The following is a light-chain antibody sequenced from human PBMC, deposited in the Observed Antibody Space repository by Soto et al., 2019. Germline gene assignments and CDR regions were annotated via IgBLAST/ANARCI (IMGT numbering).Light chain of an antibody. CDR2: DVS. Sequence: QSALTQPASVSGSPGQSITISCTGTSSDVGGYNYVSWYQQHPGKAHKLMIYDVSNRPSGVSNRFSGYNSGNTASLTISGLKDEGEADYYCSSYSRRSTYVFGTGTKVTVL. V-gene: IGLV2-14*01. CDR1: SSDVGGYNY. J-gene: IGLJ1*01. CDR3: SSYSRRSTYV.